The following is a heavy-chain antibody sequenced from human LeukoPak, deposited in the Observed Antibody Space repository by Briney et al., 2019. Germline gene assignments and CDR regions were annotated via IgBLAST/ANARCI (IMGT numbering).Heavy chain of an antibody. D-gene: IGHD3-22*01. CDR3: AREVSEGFDF. Sequence: GGSLRLSCAASGFTFSSYAMSWVRQAPGKGLEWVSSFGTRSTSVYHAGSVKGRFAISRDNAKNSLYLQMNSLRAEDTALYYCAREVSEGFDFWGQGTLVTVSS. CDR1: GFTFSSYA. CDR2: FGTRSTSV. V-gene: IGHV3-21*01. J-gene: IGHJ4*02.